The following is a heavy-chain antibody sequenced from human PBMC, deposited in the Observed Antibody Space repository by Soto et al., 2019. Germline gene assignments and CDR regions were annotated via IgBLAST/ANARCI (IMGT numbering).Heavy chain of an antibody. CDR1: GGSISSYY. CDR3: ARAQNKYYYCSGAEPPYFDY. J-gene: IGHJ4*02. D-gene: IGHD3-10*01. CDR2: IYYSGST. V-gene: IGHV4-59*01. Sequence: SETLSLTCTVSGGSISSYYWSWIRQPPGKGLEWIGYIYYSGSTNYNPSLKSRVTISVDTSKNQFSLKLSSVTAADTAVYYCARAQNKYYYCSGAEPPYFDYWGQGTLVTVSS.